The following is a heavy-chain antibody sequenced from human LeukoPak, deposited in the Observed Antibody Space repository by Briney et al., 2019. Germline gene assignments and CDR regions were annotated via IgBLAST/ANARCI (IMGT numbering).Heavy chain of an antibody. CDR1: GYTFTSYY. CDR3: ARGSASYDSSGYYSELYFDY. CDR2: INPSGGST. V-gene: IGHV1-46*01. D-gene: IGHD3-22*01. J-gene: IGHJ4*02. Sequence: GASVKVSCKASGYTFTSYYMHWVRQAPGQGLEWMGIINPSGGSTSYVQKFQGRVTMTRDTSTSTVYMELSSLRSEDTAVYYCARGSASYDSSGYYSELYFDYWGQGTLVTVSS.